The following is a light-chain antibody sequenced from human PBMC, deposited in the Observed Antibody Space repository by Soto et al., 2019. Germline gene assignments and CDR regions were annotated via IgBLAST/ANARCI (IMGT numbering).Light chain of an antibody. Sequence: QSALTQPASVSGSPGQSITISCIGTSSDVGSYNLVSWYQQHPGKAPKLMIYEDSKRPSGVSNRFSGSKSGNTASLTISGLQAEDEADYYCRSFAGSSTFVVFGGGTKLTVL. V-gene: IGLV2-23*02. CDR1: SSDVGSYNL. CDR3: RSFAGSSTFVV. CDR2: EDS. J-gene: IGLJ2*01.